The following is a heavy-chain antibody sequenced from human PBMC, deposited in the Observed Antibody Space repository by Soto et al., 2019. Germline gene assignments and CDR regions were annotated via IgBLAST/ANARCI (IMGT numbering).Heavy chain of an antibody. CDR2: TIPIFGKV. Sequence: QVQLLQSGAEVKKPGSSVRVSCEASGGTFRTYAISWVRQAPGQGLEWMGETIPIFGKVNYAQKFQGRVTIPADESTPTVYMDLRSLTSEDTAVSYCAKGAVAGTPTSYYYYGMDVWGQGTTVTVS. CDR1: GGTFRTYA. J-gene: IGHJ6*02. D-gene: IGHD6-19*01. CDR3: AKGAVAGTPTSYYYYGMDV. V-gene: IGHV1-69*12.